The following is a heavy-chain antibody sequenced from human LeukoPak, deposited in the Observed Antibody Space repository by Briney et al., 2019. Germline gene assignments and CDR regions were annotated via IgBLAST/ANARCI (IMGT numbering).Heavy chain of an antibody. Sequence: GASVKVSCKASGYTFTGYYMHWVRQAPGQGLEWMGWINPNSGGTNYAQKFQGRVTMTRDTSISTAYMELSRLRSDDTAVYYCARARFLEWWNMDVWGKGTTVTVSS. CDR3: ARARFLEWWNMDV. V-gene: IGHV1-2*02. CDR1: GYTFTGYY. CDR2: INPNSGGT. J-gene: IGHJ6*03. D-gene: IGHD3-3*01.